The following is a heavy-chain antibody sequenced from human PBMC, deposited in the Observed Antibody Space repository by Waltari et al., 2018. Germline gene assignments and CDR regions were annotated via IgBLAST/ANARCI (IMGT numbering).Heavy chain of an antibody. Sequence: EVQLVESGGGLVQPGGSLRLSCAASGFSFSDYWMNWVRQAPGKGVEWVANMKEDGNEYYYADSVKGRFTISRHNPTNSVFLQMNSLRDDDTALYFCARGEDYSSNFHFWGQGTLVTVSS. CDR2: MKEDGNEY. J-gene: IGHJ4*02. CDR1: GFSFSDYW. CDR3: ARGEDYSSNFHF. V-gene: IGHV3-7*01. D-gene: IGHD2-2*01.